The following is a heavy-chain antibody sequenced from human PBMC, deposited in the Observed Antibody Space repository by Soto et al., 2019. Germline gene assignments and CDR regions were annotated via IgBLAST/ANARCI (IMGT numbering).Heavy chain of an antibody. D-gene: IGHD5-12*01. CDR2: IYWDDDK. CDR1: GFSLSSSGVG. J-gene: IGHJ5*02. Sequence: QITLKESGPTLVKPTQTLTLTCSFSGFSLSSSGVGVGWIRQPPGKALEWLALIYWDDDKRYSPSLKSRLTISKDTSKNQVVLTMTNMDPVDTATYYCAHRQGGSYNLGSWGQGILVIVSS. V-gene: IGHV2-5*02. CDR3: AHRQGGSYNLGS.